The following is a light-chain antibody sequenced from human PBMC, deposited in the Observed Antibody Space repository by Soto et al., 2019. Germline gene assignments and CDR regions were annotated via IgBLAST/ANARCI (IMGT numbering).Light chain of an antibody. Sequence: QSVLTQPPSVSAAPGQKVTISCFGSSFNIGRNYVYWYQQLPGTAPKLLIYRNNQRPSGVPDRFSGSKSGTSASLAISGLRSEDEADYYCAAWDDSLSGPVFGGGTKLTVL. CDR3: AAWDDSLSGPV. J-gene: IGLJ3*02. CDR1: SFNIGRNY. CDR2: RNN. V-gene: IGLV1-47*01.